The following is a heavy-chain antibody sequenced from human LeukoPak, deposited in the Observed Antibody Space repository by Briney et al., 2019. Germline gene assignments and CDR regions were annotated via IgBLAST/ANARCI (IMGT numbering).Heavy chain of an antibody. J-gene: IGHJ4*02. CDR1: GYTFTAYY. CDR3: VRDHNSENWGSLGK. D-gene: IGHD7-27*01. V-gene: IGHV1-2*02. Sequence: ASVKVSCKASGYTFTAYYIHWVRQAPGRGLEWMGWISPYTGGTNYAQKFQGRVTITQDRSSNTVYMDLNRLTSDDTALYYCVRDHNSENWGSLGKWSQGTLVTVSS. CDR2: ISPYTGGT.